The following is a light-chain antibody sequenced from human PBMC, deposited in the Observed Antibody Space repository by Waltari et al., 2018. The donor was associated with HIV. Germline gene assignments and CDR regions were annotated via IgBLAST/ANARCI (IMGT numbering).Light chain of an antibody. V-gene: IGKV1-5*03. Sequence: IQMTQSPSILSASVGDRVTITCRASQNVDSWLAWYQQRPGRAPKLLIYKASTLEYGVPARFTGSGSGTNFTLTINSLHPDDFATYYCQQYNSDLYTFGLGTRLDLK. J-gene: IGKJ2*01. CDR2: KAS. CDR3: QQYNSDLYT. CDR1: QNVDSW.